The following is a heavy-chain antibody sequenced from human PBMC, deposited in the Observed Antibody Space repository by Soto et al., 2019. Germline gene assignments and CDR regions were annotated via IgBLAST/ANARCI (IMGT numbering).Heavy chain of an antibody. Sequence: QVQLVESGGGVVQPGRSLRLSCATSGFTFSNSGMHWVRQAPGKGLEWVAFIYYDGSNKYYADSVKGRFTISRDNSNNTLYLQMNSLRAEDTAVYYCARDGSSSFFSRWGQGTLVTVSS. CDR1: GFTFSNSG. D-gene: IGHD6-13*01. CDR3: ARDGSSSFFSR. V-gene: IGHV3-33*01. CDR2: IYYDGSNK. J-gene: IGHJ4*02.